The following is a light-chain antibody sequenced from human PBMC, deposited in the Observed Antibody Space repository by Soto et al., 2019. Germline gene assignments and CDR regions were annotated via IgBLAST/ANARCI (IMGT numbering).Light chain of an antibody. J-gene: IGLJ1*01. V-gene: IGLV2-14*01. CDR1: SSDVGGYNY. CDR2: DVS. Sequence: QSALTQPASVSGSPGQSITISCTGTSSDVGGYNYVSWYQQHPGKAPKLMIYDVSNRPSGVSNRFSGSKSGNTASLSISGLQAEDEADYYCSSYTSSSNLVVGTGTKLTVL. CDR3: SSYTSSSNLV.